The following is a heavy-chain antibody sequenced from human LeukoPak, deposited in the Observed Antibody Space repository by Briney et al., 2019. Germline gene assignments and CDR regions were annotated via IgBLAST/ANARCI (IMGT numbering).Heavy chain of an antibody. J-gene: IGHJ4*02. CDR1: GYTFTSYY. V-gene: IGHV1-2*02. CDR2: INPNSGGT. D-gene: IGHD3-22*01. Sequence: GASVKVSCKASGYTFTSYYMHWVRQAPGQGLEWMGWINPNSGGTNYAQKFQGRVTMTRDTSISTAYMELSRLRSDDTAVYYCARETYYYDSSGYLYWGQGTLVTVSS. CDR3: ARETYYYDSSGYLY.